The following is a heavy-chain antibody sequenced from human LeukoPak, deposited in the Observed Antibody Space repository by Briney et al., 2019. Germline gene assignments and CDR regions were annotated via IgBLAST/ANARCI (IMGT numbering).Heavy chain of an antibody. V-gene: IGHV3-64*01. CDR2: ISTNGDST. Sequence: GGSLRLSCAASGFTFSFYNMHWVRQAPGKGLESVSAISTNGDSTYYAKYVKGRFTISRDNSKNTLYLQMNSLRAEDAALYYCAKTLSYTSGWVYWGQGTLVTVSS. CDR1: GFTFSFYN. CDR3: AKTLSYTSGWVY. D-gene: IGHD6-19*01. J-gene: IGHJ4*02.